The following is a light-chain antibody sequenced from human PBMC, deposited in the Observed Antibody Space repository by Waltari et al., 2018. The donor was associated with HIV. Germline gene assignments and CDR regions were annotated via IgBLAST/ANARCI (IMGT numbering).Light chain of an antibody. CDR2: NDY. V-gene: IGLV1-47*01. Sequence: QSALTQPPSTSGTPGQRVTMSCSGSNSNVGRDNVYWYQQIPGTAPKLLIYNDYQRPSGVPGRFSGSKSGTSASLAISGLRSEDEADYYCAAWDNILSGYVFGTGTKVTVL. J-gene: IGLJ1*01. CDR3: AAWDNILSGYV. CDR1: NSNVGRDN.